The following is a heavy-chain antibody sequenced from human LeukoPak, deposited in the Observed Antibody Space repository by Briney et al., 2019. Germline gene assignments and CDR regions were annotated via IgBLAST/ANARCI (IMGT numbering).Heavy chain of an antibody. V-gene: IGHV3-30*03. Sequence: PGGSLRLSCAASGFMFSSYGMHWVRQGPGKGLEWVAVISNDGSNKNYADSVKGRFTISRENAKNSLYLQMNSLRAGDTAVYYCAREGVSSSWDNWYFDLWGRGTLVTVSS. CDR1: GFMFSSYG. D-gene: IGHD6-13*01. CDR2: ISNDGSNK. CDR3: AREGVSSSWDNWYFDL. J-gene: IGHJ2*01.